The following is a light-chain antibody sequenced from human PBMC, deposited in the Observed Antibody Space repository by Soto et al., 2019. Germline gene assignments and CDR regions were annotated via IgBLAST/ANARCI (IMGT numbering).Light chain of an antibody. J-gene: IGLJ1*01. CDR1: SSKIGAGYD. CDR3: QSYDSSLSVYYV. CDR2: GNS. V-gene: IGLV1-40*01. Sequence: QSVLTQPPSVSGAPGQRVTISCTGGSSKIGAGYDVHWYQQLPGTAPKLLIYGNSNRPSGVPDRFSGSKSGTSASLAITGLQAEDEADYYCQSYDSSLSVYYVFGTGTKVTVL.